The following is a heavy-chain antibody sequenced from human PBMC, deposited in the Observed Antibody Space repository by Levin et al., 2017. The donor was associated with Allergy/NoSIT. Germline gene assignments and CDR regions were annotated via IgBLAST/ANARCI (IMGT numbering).Heavy chain of an antibody. CDR1: GYNFAIYW. V-gene: IGHV5-51*01. Sequence: PGESLKISCKGSGYNFAIYWIGWVRQMPGKGLEWMGIIYPGDSDTKYSPSFQGQVSISADKSISTAYLQWRSLKASDTAMYYCARHERGIVGANPFDYWGQGTLVTVSS. J-gene: IGHJ4*02. D-gene: IGHD1-26*01. CDR3: ARHERGIVGANPFDY. CDR2: IYPGDSDT.